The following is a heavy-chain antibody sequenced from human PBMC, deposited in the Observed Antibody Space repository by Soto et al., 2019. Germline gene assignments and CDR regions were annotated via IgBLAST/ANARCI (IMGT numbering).Heavy chain of an antibody. D-gene: IGHD2-8*01. Sequence: ASVKVSCKASGGTFSSYAISWVRQAPGQGLEWMGGIIPIFGTANYAQKFQGRVTITADESTSTAYMELSSLRSEDTAVYYCAREGRKIYCTTGVCSPYYYYYGMDVWGQGTTVTVS. CDR3: AREGRKIYCTTGVCSPYYYYYGMDV. V-gene: IGHV1-69*13. J-gene: IGHJ6*02. CDR1: GGTFSSYA. CDR2: IIPIFGTA.